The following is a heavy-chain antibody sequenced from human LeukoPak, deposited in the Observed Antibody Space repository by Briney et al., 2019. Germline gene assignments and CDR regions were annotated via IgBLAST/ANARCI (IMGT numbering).Heavy chain of an antibody. V-gene: IGHV3-7*03. CDR1: GFTFSSYW. J-gene: IGHJ6*02. Sequence: GGSLRLSCAASGFTFSSYWMNWTRQAPGKGLEWVASINHNGNVNYYVDSVKGRFTISRDDAKNSLYLQMSNLRAEDTAVYFCARGGGLDVWGQGATVTVSS. CDR2: INHNGNVN. D-gene: IGHD3-16*01. CDR3: ARGGGLDV.